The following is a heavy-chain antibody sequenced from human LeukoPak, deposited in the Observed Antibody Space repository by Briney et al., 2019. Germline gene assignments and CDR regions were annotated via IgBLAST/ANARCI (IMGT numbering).Heavy chain of an antibody. D-gene: IGHD3-9*01. CDR3: AKSNYDILTGYYDY. V-gene: IGHV3-23*01. Sequence: GGSLRLSCAASGFTVSSNYMSWVRQAPGKGLGWVSAISGSGGSTYYADSVKGRFTISRDNSKNTLYLQMNSLRAEDTAVYYCAKSNYDILTGYYDYWGQGTLVTVSS. CDR1: GFTVSSNY. J-gene: IGHJ4*02. CDR2: ISGSGGST.